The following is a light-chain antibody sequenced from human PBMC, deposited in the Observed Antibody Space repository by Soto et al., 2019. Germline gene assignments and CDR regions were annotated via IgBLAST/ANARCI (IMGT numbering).Light chain of an antibody. Sequence: QSALTQPPSASGSPGQSVTISCTGTSSDVGGYNYVSWFQQHPGKAPKVIIYGVANRPSGVPDRFSGSKSGNTASLTVSGLQAEDEADYYCSSYAGSNTFVFGTGTKLTVL. CDR1: SSDVGGYNY. CDR2: GVA. J-gene: IGLJ1*01. CDR3: SSYAGSNTFV. V-gene: IGLV2-8*01.